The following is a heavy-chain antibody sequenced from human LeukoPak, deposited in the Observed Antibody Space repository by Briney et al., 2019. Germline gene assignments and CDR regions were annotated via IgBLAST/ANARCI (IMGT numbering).Heavy chain of an antibody. CDR1: GGSISSSSYS. J-gene: IGHJ4*02. D-gene: IGHD3-3*01. CDR3: ARLRFDFWSGYTHPYFDY. Sequence: SETLSLTCTVSGGSISSSSYSWGWIRQPPGKGRVWIGSSYYSGTTYYYPSLKSRVTISVDTSKIQFSLKLSSVAATDTAVYFCARLRFDFWSGYTHPYFDYWGQGTLVTVSS. CDR2: SYYSGTT. V-gene: IGHV4-39*01.